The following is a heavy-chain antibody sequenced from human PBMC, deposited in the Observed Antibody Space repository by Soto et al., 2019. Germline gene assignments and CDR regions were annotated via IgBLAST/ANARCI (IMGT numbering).Heavy chain of an antibody. J-gene: IGHJ4*02. CDR2: ISYDGSNK. CDR1: GFTFSSYV. V-gene: IGHV3-30*03. Sequence: PGGSLRLSCAASGFTFSSYVMHWVRQAPGKGLEWVALISYDGSNKQYGDSVKGRFTISRDNSKNTLYLQVNSLRAEDTAVYYCARETPGWNLFDFWGQGTQVTVSS. CDR3: ARETPGWNLFDF. D-gene: IGHD1-1*01.